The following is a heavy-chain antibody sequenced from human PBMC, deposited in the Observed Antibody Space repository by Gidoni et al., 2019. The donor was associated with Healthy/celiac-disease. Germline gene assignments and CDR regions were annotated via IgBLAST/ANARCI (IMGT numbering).Heavy chain of an antibody. D-gene: IGHD3-10*01. CDR1: GFTFSSYA. CDR2: ISYDGSNK. CDR3: ARDITMVRGVAY. V-gene: IGHV3-30-3*01. Sequence: QVQLVESGGGVVQPGRSLRPHCAAPGFTFSSYAMHWVRQAPGKGLEWVAVISYDGSNKYYADSVKGRFTISRDNSKNTLYLQMNSLRAEDTAVYYCARDITMVRGVAYWGQGTLVTVSS. J-gene: IGHJ4*02.